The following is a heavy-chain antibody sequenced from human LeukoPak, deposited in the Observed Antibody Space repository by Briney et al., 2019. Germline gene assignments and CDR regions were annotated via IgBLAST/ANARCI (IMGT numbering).Heavy chain of an antibody. Sequence: PGGSLRLSCAASGFTFSSYAMSWVRQAPGKGLEWVSAISGSGGSTYYADSVKGRFTTSRDNSKNTLYLQMNSLRAEDTAVYYCAKEGSSLTYYYDSSGSNFDYWGQGTLVTVSS. J-gene: IGHJ4*02. V-gene: IGHV3-23*01. CDR1: GFTFSSYA. CDR3: AKEGSSLTYYYDSSGSNFDY. D-gene: IGHD3-22*01. CDR2: ISGSGGST.